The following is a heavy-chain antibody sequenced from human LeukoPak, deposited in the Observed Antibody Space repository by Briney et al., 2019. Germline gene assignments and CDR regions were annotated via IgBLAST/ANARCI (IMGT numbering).Heavy chain of an antibody. CDR3: ARAQGNWNYGWFDP. D-gene: IGHD1-7*01. J-gene: IGHJ5*02. CDR1: GGSFSGYY. V-gene: IGHV4-34*01. CDR2: INHSGST. Sequence: PSETLSLTCAVYGGSFSGYYWSWIRQPRGKGLEWIGEINHSGSTNYNLSLKSRVTISVDTSKNQFSLKLSSVTAADTAVYYCARAQGNWNYGWFDPWGQGTLVTVSS.